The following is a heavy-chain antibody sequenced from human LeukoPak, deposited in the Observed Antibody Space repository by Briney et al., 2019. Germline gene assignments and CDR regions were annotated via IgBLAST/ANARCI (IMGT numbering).Heavy chain of an antibody. V-gene: IGHV4-39*01. D-gene: IGHD3-10*01. CDR3: ASNFYCSGSYYPYYFDY. CDR1: GGSISSSSYY. Sequence: SETLSLTCTVSGGSISSSSYYWGWIRQPPGKGLEWIGSIYYSGSTYYNPSLKSRVTISVDTSKNQFSLKLSSVTAADTAGYYCASNFYCSGSYYPYYFDYWGQGGLVTVSS. J-gene: IGHJ4*02. CDR2: IYYSGST.